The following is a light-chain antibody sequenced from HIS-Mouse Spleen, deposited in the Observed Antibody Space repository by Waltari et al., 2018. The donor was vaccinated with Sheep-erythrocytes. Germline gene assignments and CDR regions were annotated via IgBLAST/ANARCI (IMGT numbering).Light chain of an antibody. CDR2: AAS. CDR3: QQSYSTPPLT. J-gene: IGKJ4*01. CDR1: QSISSY. Sequence: DIQMTQSPSSLSASVGDRVTITCRASQSISSYLNWYQQKQGKAPKLLIYAASSLQSGVPSRFSGSGSGTDFTLTISSLQPEDVATYYCQQSYSTPPLTFGGGTKVEIK. V-gene: IGKV1-39*01.